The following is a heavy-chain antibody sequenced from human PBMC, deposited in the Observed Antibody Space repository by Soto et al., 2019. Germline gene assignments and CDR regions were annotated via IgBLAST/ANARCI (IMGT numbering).Heavy chain of an antibody. CDR3: AREYKPRYCSSTSCQLYYYGMDV. J-gene: IGHJ6*02. CDR1: GFTFSSYG. CDR2: IWYDGSNK. D-gene: IGHD2-2*01. Sequence: PGGSLRLSCAASGFTFSSYGMHWVRQAPGKGLEWVAVIWYDGSNKYYADSVKGRFTISRDNSKNTLYLQMNSLRAEDTAVYYCAREYKPRYCSSTSCQLYYYGMDVWGQGTTVTVSS. V-gene: IGHV3-33*01.